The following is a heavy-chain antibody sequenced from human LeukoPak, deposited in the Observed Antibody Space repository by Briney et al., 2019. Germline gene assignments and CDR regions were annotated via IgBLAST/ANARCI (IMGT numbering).Heavy chain of an antibody. J-gene: IGHJ4*02. V-gene: IGHV4-39*07. D-gene: IGHD2-15*01. CDR3: ARVVGYCSGGSCYPEYYFDY. CDR1: GVSISSSSYY. CDR2: IYSSGST. Sequence: PSETLSLTCNVSGVSISSSSYYWGWIRQPPGKGLEWIGSIYSSGSTYYNSSLKSRVTISIDTSKNQVSLKMSSVTAADTAVYYCARVVGYCSGGSCYPEYYFDYWGQGTLVTVSS.